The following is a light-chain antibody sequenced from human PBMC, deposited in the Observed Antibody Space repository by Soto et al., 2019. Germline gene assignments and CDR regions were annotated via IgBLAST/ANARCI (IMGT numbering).Light chain of an antibody. CDR1: QSVSSD. CDR2: DAS. V-gene: IGKV3-11*01. CDR3: QQRSNWPPLT. J-gene: IGKJ4*01. Sequence: EIVLTQSPATLSLSPGERATFSCRAGQSVSSDLVWYQQRPGQAPRLLIYDASNRASGIPARFSGSGSGTDFTLTISSLEPEDFAVYYCQQRSNWPPLTLGGGTKVDIK.